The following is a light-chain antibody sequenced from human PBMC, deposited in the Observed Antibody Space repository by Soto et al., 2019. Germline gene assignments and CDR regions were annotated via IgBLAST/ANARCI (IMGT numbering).Light chain of an antibody. CDR2: GAS. CDR1: QSVSSSY. J-gene: IGKJ1*01. V-gene: IGKV3-20*01. Sequence: PGARATLSCRASQSVSSSYLAWYQQKPGQAPRLLIYGASSRATGIPDRFSGSGSGTDFTLTISRLEPEDFAVYYCQQYGSSPQWTFGQGTKVEIK. CDR3: QQYGSSPQWT.